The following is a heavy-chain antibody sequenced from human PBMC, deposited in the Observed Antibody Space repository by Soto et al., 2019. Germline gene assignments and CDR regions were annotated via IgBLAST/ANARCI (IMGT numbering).Heavy chain of an antibody. D-gene: IGHD2-15*01. J-gene: IGHJ4*02. Sequence: EVHLLESGGGLVQPGGSLKLSCVASGFTFTSYGMTWVRQAPGKGLEWISAISASGADTYYADSVRGRFLISRDNSKNTVSLQMDTLRVDDTAKYYGATHVFCGGGGCYWHIDFWGQGTLVDVS. CDR3: ATHVFCGGGGCYWHIDF. CDR2: ISASGADT. V-gene: IGHV3-23*01. CDR1: GFTFTSYG.